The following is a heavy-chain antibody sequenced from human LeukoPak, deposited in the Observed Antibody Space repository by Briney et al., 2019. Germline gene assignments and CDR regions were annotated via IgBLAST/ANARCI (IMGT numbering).Heavy chain of an antibody. D-gene: IGHD3-3*01. J-gene: IGHJ4*02. CDR3: ARGSSVGDFWSGYQKGGVYFDY. V-gene: IGHV3-21*01. Sequence: GGSLRLSCAASGVTFSKYWMSWVRQAPGKGLEWVSSISSSSSYIYYADSVKGRFTISRDNAKNSLYLQMNSLRAEDTAVYYCARGSSVGDFWSGYQKGGVYFDYWGQGTLVTVSS. CDR1: GVTFSKYW. CDR2: ISSSSSYI.